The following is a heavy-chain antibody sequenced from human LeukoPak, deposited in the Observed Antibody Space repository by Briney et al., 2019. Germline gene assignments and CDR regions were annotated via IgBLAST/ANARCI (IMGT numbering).Heavy chain of an antibody. J-gene: IGHJ4*02. Sequence: VASVKVSCKASGYTFTGYYMHWVRQAPGQGLEWMGWINPNSGGTNYAQKFQGRVTMTRDTSISTAYMELSRLRSDDTAVYYCARDTLHYYDSSGSLCYWGQGTLVTVSS. CDR2: INPNSGGT. CDR3: ARDTLHYYDSSGSLCY. CDR1: GYTFTGYY. V-gene: IGHV1-2*02. D-gene: IGHD3-22*01.